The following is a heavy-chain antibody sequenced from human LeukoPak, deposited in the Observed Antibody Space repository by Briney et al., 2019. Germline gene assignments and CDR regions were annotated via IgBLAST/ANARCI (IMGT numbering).Heavy chain of an antibody. D-gene: IGHD3-10*01. J-gene: IGHJ5*02. CDR3: ARTYGSGSYYTP. Sequence: ASVKVSCKASGGTFSSYTINWVRQAPGQGLEWMGGIIPVFGTANYVQKFQGRVTITADESTSTAYMELSSLRSEDTAVYYCARTYGSGSYYTPWGQGTLVTVSS. CDR2: IIPVFGTA. CDR1: GGTFSSYT. V-gene: IGHV1-69*13.